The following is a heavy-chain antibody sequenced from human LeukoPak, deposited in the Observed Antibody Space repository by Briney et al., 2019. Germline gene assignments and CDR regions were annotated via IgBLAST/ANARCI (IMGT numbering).Heavy chain of an antibody. Sequence: PGRSLRLSCAASGFTFNKYTMHWVRQAPGKGLEWVAIIWYDGSDKYYADSVKGRFTISRDNSKNTLYLQMNSLRAEDTAVYYCARGEYYDSSGYSQYFQHWGQGTLVTVSS. J-gene: IGHJ1*01. CDR1: GFTFNKYT. D-gene: IGHD3-22*01. V-gene: IGHV3-33*01. CDR3: ARGEYYDSSGYSQYFQH. CDR2: IWYDGSDK.